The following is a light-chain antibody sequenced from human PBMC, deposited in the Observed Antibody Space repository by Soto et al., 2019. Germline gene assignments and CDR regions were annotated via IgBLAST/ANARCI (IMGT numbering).Light chain of an antibody. J-gene: IGLJ1*01. CDR3: SSYAGSNIFV. CDR1: SSVVGGYNF. CDR2: EVS. Sequence: QSVLTQPPSASGSPGQSVTISCTGTSSVVGGYNFVAWYQQHPGKAPKLMISEVSKRPSGGPDRFSGSKSGNTASLTVSGLQAEDEADYYCSSYAGSNIFVFGTGTKVTVL. V-gene: IGLV2-8*01.